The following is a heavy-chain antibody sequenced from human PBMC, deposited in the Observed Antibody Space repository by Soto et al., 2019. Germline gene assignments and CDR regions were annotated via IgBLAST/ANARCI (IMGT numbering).Heavy chain of an antibody. CDR1: GGSISSAYYY. J-gene: IGHJ4*02. D-gene: IGHD7-27*01. CDR2: IYDSVST. V-gene: IGHV4-30-4*01. CDR3: ARGPSGDKVDY. Sequence: QVQLQESGPGLVKPSQTLSLTCTVSGGSISSAYYYWSWIRQPPGKGLEWIGHIYDSVSTYSNPSLQSXXTXSXXTSKNQFSLKLSSVTAADSAVYYCARGPSGDKVDYWGQGTLVTVSS.